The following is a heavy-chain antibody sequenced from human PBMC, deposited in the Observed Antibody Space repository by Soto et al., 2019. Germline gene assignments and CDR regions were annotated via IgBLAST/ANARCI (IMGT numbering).Heavy chain of an antibody. CDR2: ISYDGSNK. J-gene: IGHJ5*02. CDR3: VKDPRIAAAGTGWFDP. V-gene: IGHV3-30-3*01. CDR1: GFTFSSYA. Sequence: GGSLRLSCAASGFTFSSYAMHWVRQAPGKGLEWVAVISYDGSNKYYADSVKGRFTISRDNSKNTLYLQMSSLRAEDTAVYYCVKDPRIAAAGTGWFDPWGQGTLVTVSS. D-gene: IGHD6-13*01.